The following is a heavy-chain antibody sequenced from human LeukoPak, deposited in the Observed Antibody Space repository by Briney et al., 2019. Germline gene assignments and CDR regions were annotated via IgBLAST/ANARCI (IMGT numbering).Heavy chain of an antibody. D-gene: IGHD2-15*01. CDR1: GGSISSSTYY. Sequence: PSETLSLTCTVSGGSISSSTYYWGWIRQPPGKGLEWIGSIYYSGTTYYNPSLKSRVTISVDTSKNQFSLKLSAVTAADTAVYYCARHGPDIVVELAPTYYWGQGTLVTVSS. CDR3: ARHGPDIVVELAPTYY. J-gene: IGHJ4*02. V-gene: IGHV4-39*01. CDR2: IYYSGTT.